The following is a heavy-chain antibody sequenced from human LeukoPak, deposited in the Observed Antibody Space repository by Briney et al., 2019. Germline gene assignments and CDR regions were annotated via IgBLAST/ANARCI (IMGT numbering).Heavy chain of an antibody. D-gene: IGHD2-2*02. CDR1: GGSISSYY. Sequence: SETLSLTCTVSGGSISSYYWSWIRQPAGKGLEWIVRIYTSESTNYNPSLKSRVTMSVDTPKNQFSLKLSSVTAADTAVYYCARDQDAVVVRAAIGGDYYYYYMDVWGKGTTVTVSS. CDR3: ARDQDAVVVRAAIGGDYYYYYMDV. CDR2: IYTSEST. J-gene: IGHJ6*03. V-gene: IGHV4-4*07.